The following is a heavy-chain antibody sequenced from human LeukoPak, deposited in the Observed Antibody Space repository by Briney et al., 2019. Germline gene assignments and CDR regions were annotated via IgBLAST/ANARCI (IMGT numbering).Heavy chain of an antibody. D-gene: IGHD3-3*01. J-gene: IGHJ4*02. CDR1: GFTFSNFD. CDR3: ATGSGNYYDR. V-gene: IGHV3-33*08. CDR2: VHHDGNTK. Sequence: PGGSLRLSCVASGFTFSNFDMGWVRQAPGKGLEWVAVVHHDGNTKYYVDSVKGRFTISRDNSKKTLYLQMSTLRAEDTAIYYCATGSGNYYDRWGQGTLVTVSS.